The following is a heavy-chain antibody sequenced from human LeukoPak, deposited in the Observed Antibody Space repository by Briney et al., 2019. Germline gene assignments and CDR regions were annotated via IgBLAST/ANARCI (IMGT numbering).Heavy chain of an antibody. V-gene: IGHV3-30-3*01. CDR2: ISYDGSNK. CDR3: AKDMKQWLAITAGIDY. D-gene: IGHD6-19*01. J-gene: IGHJ4*02. CDR1: GFTFSSYA. Sequence: GGSLRLSCAASGFTFSSYAMHWVRQAPGKGLEWVAVISYDGSNKNYADSVKGRFTISRDNSKNSLYLQMNSLRAEDTALYYCAKDMKQWLAITAGIDYWGQGTLVTVSS.